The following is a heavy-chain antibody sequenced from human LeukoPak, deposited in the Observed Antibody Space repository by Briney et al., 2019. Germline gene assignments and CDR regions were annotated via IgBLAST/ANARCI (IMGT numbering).Heavy chain of an antibody. D-gene: IGHD6-13*01. J-gene: IGHJ4*02. CDR3: ARAPYSSSWYAPQDY. CDR2: INPNSGGT. CDR1: GYTFTGYY. Sequence: ASVKVSCKASGYTFTGYYMHWVRQAPGQGLEWMGWINPNSGGTNYAQKFQGRVIMTRDTSISTAYMELSRLRSDDTAVYYCARAPYSSSWYAPQDYWGQGTLVTVSS. V-gene: IGHV1-2*02.